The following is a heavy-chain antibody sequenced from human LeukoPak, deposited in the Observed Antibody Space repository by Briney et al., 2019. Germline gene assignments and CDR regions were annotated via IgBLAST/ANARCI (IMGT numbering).Heavy chain of an antibody. CDR3: AREAAVAGYFDN. D-gene: IGHD6-19*01. CDR2: IYHSGLT. J-gene: IGHJ4*02. Sequence: PSETLSLTCTVSGDSISSGYYWGWIRQPPGKGLEWIGNIYHSGLTYYNPSLKSRVTISGDKSKNEFSLKLSSVTAADTAVYYCAREAAVAGYFDNWGQGILVTVSS. V-gene: IGHV4-38-2*02. CDR1: GDSISSGYY.